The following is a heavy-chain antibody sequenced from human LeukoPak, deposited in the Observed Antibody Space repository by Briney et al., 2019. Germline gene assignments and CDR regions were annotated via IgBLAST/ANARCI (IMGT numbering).Heavy chain of an antibody. CDR1: GFTFSNAW. Sequence: GGSLRLSCAASGFTFSNAWMSWVRQAPGKGLEWVSSISSSSSYIYYADSVKGRFTISRDNAKNSLYLQMNSLRAEDTAVYYCARDGFLEWLGFDYWGQGTLVTVSS. J-gene: IGHJ4*02. CDR3: ARDGFLEWLGFDY. D-gene: IGHD3-3*01. CDR2: ISSSSSYI. V-gene: IGHV3-21*01.